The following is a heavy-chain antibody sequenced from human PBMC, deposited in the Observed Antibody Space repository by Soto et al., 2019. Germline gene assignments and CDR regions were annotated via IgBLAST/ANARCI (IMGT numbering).Heavy chain of an antibody. V-gene: IGHV3-7*01. Sequence: EVQLVESGGGLVQPGGSLRLSCAASGFTFSSYWMSWVRQAPGKGLEWVANIKQDGSEKYYVDSVKGRFTISRDNAKNSLYLRMNSLRAEDTAVYYCARDARAYYYGSGSPTDAFDIWGQGTMVTVPS. CDR3: ARDARAYYYGSGSPTDAFDI. CDR2: IKQDGSEK. J-gene: IGHJ3*02. D-gene: IGHD3-10*01. CDR1: GFTFSSYW.